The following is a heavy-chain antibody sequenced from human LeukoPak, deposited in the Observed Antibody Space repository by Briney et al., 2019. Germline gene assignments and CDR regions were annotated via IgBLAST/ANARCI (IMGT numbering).Heavy chain of an antibody. CDR1: GFSLSTSGVG. D-gene: IGHD3-3*01. Sequence: SGPTLVKPTQTLTLTCTFSGFSLSTSGVGVGWIRQPPGKALEWLALIYWDDDKRYSPSLKSRLTITKDTSKNQVVLTMTNMDPVDTATYYCAHVYVIGETYYDFWSGYYFDYWGQGTLVTVSS. V-gene: IGHV2-5*02. J-gene: IGHJ4*02. CDR2: IYWDDDK. CDR3: AHVYVIGETYYDFWSGYYFDY.